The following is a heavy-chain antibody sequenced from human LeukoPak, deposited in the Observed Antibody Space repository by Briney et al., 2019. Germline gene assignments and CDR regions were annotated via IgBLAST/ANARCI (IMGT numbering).Heavy chain of an antibody. V-gene: IGHV3-30*02. Sequence: GGSLRLSCAMSGFTLTSTGMHWVRQAPGKGLEWVAFMHYDGRNILYEDSAKGRFSISTDNSKNMVYLQMSSLRAEDTAVYYCAKVTMGDVWFDPWGQRTLVTVSS. CDR3: AKVTMGDVWFDP. J-gene: IGHJ5*02. D-gene: IGHD3-16*01. CDR1: GFTLTSTG. CDR2: MHYDGRNI.